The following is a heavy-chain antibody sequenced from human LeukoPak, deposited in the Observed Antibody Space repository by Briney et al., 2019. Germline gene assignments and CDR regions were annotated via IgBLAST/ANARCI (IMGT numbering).Heavy chain of an antibody. V-gene: IGHV3-30-3*01. D-gene: IGHD3-22*01. CDR1: GFTFITYA. CDR2: ISYDGSHK. J-gene: IGHJ4*02. CDR3: ARDRYSSCYYPIFDY. Sequence: GGSLRLSCTASGFTFITYAMNWVRQAPGKGLEWVALISYDGSHKYYSDSVKGRFTMSRDNSKNTLYLQMNRLRAEDTAVYYCARDRYSSCYYPIFDYWGQRTLVTVST.